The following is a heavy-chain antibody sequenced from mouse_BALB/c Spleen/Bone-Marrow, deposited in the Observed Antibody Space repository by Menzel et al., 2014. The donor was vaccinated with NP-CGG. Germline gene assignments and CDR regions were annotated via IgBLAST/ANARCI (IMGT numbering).Heavy chain of an antibody. CDR2: INPSTGYT. CDR3: ARYDGYEAY. CDR1: GHTFTSYW. J-gene: IGHJ3*01. Sequence: QVQLQQSGAELAEPGASVKMTCKASGHTFTSYWMHWVKQRPGQSLEWIGYINPSTGYTEYNQKFKDKATLTADKSSSTAYMQLSSLTSEDSAVYYCARYDGYEAYWSQGTLVTVSA. D-gene: IGHD2-3*01. V-gene: IGHV1-7*01.